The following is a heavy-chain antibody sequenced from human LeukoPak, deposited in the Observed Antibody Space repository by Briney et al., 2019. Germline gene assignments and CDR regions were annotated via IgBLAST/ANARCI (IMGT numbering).Heavy chain of an antibody. V-gene: IGHV3-33*07. J-gene: IGHJ6*02. D-gene: IGHD3-9*01. CDR2: IWYVGSNK. CDR3: ARDPRRYHDILTGSYGMDV. Sequence: GGSLRLSCVACGFTFSRYGMYWVRQAPGKGLEWVADIWYVGSNKYYADSVKGRFTISREDTKNTLYLQMNSLRAEDTAVYYCARDPRRYHDILTGSYGMDVWGQGTTVTVSS. CDR1: GFTFSRYG.